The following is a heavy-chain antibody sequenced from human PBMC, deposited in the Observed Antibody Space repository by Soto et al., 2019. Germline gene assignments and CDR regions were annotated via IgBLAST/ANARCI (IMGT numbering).Heavy chain of an antibody. J-gene: IGHJ4*02. CDR1: GGTFTSYA. Sequence: SEEVLCRASGGTFTSYAISWLPNATGQGLEWLGPILPIFGTANYAQKFQGRVTIPADESTTTAYMELSSLRSEDTAVYYCARERGFFAYWGQGTLVTVSS. V-gene: IGHV1-69*13. CDR3: ARERGFFAY. CDR2: ILPIFGTA.